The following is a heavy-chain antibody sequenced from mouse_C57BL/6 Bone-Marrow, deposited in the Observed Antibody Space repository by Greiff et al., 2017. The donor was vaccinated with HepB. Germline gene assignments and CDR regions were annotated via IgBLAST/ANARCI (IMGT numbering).Heavy chain of an antibody. Sequence: VQLQQPGAELVRPGSSVKLSCKASGYTFTSYWMHWVKQRPIQGLEWIGNIDPSDSETHYNQKFKDKATLTVDKSSSTAYMQLSSLTSEDSAVYYCARLTIYDGFAYWGQGTLVTVSA. V-gene: IGHV1-52*01. CDR2: IDPSDSET. J-gene: IGHJ3*01. CDR3: ARLTIYDGFAY. D-gene: IGHD2-12*01. CDR1: GYTFTSYW.